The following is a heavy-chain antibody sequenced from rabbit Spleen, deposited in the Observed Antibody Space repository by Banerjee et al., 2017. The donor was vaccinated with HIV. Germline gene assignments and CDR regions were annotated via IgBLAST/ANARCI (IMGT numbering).Heavy chain of an antibody. V-gene: IGHV1S40*01. CDR3: GGGSVYFRFNL. CDR1: GFSFSSSYY. D-gene: IGHD1-1*01. Sequence: QSLEESGGDLVKPGASLTLTCAASGFSFSSSYYICWVRQAPGKGPEWIACIYNGDGSTYYASWAKGRFTISKTSSTTVTLQMTSLTAADTATYFCGGGSVYFRFNLWGPGTLVTVS. J-gene: IGHJ4*01. CDR2: IYNGDGST.